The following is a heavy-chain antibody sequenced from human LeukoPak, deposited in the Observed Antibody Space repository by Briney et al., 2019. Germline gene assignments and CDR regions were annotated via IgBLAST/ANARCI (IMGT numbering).Heavy chain of an antibody. CDR2: IYYSGST. CDR3: AREGYYYDSSGYLEYYFDY. J-gene: IGHJ4*02. V-gene: IGHV4-59*01. CDR1: GGSISSYY. D-gene: IGHD3-22*01. Sequence: SETLSLTCSVSGGSISSYYWNWIRQPPGKGLEWIGYIYYSGSTNYNPSLESRVTISVDTSKNQFSLKLTSVTAADTAVYYCAREGYYYDSSGYLEYYFDYWGQGTLVTVSS.